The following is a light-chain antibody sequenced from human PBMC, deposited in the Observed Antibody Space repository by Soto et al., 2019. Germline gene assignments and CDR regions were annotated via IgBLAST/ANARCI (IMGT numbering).Light chain of an antibody. CDR3: QQYNNWTKT. CDR1: YDISSS. J-gene: IGKJ1*01. Sequence: DIQLTQSPSFLSASVEDRVTISCRASYDISSSLAWYQQEPGKPPKLLIYDSSTLQTGVPSRFTGSGSGRKFTLTISGLQFGDFEVYYCQQYNNWTKTFGQGTKVDIK. CDR2: DSS. V-gene: IGKV1-9*01.